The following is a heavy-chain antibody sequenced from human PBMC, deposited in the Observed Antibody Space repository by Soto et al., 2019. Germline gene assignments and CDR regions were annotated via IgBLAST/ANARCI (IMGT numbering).Heavy chain of an antibody. Sequence: GESLKISCQGSGYTFANYRISWVRQMPGKGLEGMGSFNTRDSYADYDPSFQGHGTISAHKSISTAYVQWSSLKPSDTAMYSFARHPYIGGLDVWGQGTAVTVSS. D-gene: IGHD2-15*01. J-gene: IGHJ6*02. CDR2: FNTRDSYA. CDR3: ARHPYIGGLDV. CDR1: GYTFANYR. V-gene: IGHV5-10-1*01.